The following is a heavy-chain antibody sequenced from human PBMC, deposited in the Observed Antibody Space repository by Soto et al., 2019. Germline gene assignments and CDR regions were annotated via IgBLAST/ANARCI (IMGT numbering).Heavy chain of an antibody. CDR2: IYHTGST. CDR3: ATLPPRIEVVVTPIPT. J-gene: IGHJ5*02. V-gene: IGHV4-4*02. D-gene: IGHD2-21*02. CDR1: GASISSTYW. Sequence: QVQLRESGPGLVKPSGTLSLTCVVSGASISSTYWWSWVRQPPGKGLEWIGEIYHTGSTKYNPSLQSRVTISIDKSNNEFSLKLNSVTAADTAVYYWATLPPRIEVVVTPIPTWGQGILVTVSS.